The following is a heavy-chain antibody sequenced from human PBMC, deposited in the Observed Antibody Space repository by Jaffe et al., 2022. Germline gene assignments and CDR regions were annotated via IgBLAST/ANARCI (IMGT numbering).Heavy chain of an antibody. J-gene: IGHJ5*02. CDR3: ARGGRGNDYGDYVRVGGPKKNNWFDP. D-gene: IGHD4-17*01. CDR1: GYTFTSYD. CDR2: MNPNSGNT. V-gene: IGHV1-8*01. Sequence: QVQLVQSGAEVKKPGASVKVSCKASGYTFTSYDINWVRQATGQGLEWMGWMNPNSGNTGYAQKFQGRVTMTRNTSISTAYMELSSLRSEDTAVYYCARGGRGNDYGDYVRVGGPKKNNWFDPWGQGTLVTVSS.